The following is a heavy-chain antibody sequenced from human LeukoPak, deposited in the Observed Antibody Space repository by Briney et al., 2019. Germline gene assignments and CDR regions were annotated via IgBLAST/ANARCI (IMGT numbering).Heavy chain of an antibody. V-gene: IGHV3-66*01. J-gene: IGHJ4*02. D-gene: IGHD3-9*01. CDR2: IYSGGGT. CDR1: GFTVSSNY. Sequence: GGSLRLSCAASGFTVSSNYMSWVRQAPGKGLEWVSVIYSGGGTYYADSVKGRFTISRDNSKNTLYLQMNSLGAEDTAVYYCARERRLYYDILTGYYRSYFDYWGQGTLVAVSS. CDR3: ARERRLYYDILTGYYRSYFDY.